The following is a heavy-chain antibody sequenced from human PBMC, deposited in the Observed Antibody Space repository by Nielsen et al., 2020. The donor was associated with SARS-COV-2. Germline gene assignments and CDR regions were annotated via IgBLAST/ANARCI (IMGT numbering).Heavy chain of an antibody. D-gene: IGHD5-18*01. V-gene: IGHV3-48*02. CDR3: ARDRGGGYSYGPYYYGMDV. CDR2: MSSSGSAI. Sequence: GSLKISCAASGFTLISYGMNWVRQAPGKGLEWLSHMSSSGSAIYYADSVKGRFTISRDNAKNSLYLQMNSLRDEDTAVYYCARDRGGGYSYGPYYYGMDVWGQGTTVTVSS. J-gene: IGHJ6*02. CDR1: GFTLISYG.